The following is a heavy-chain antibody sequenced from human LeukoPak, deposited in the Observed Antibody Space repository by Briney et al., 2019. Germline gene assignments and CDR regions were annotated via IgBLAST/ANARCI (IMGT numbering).Heavy chain of an antibody. J-gene: IGHJ4*02. V-gene: IGHV3-7*01. D-gene: IGHD1-26*01. CDR2: IKQDGSEK. CDR3: ARPRSGSLYYFDY. CDR1: GFTFSSYW. Sequence: GGSLRLSCAASGFTFSSYWMSWVRQAPGKGLEWVANIKQDGSEKYYVDSVKGRFTISRDNAKNSLYLQMNSPRAEDTAVYYCARPRSGSLYYFDYWGQGTLVTVSS.